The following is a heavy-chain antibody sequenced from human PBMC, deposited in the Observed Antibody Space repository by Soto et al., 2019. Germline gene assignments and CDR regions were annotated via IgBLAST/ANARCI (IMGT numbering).Heavy chain of an antibody. CDR2: ISSSGSTI. CDR1: GVTFYSSE. CDR3: ASGVSSSWAAFDY. V-gene: IGHV3-48*03. Sequence: PGCSLGISCAASGVTFYSSEMDWVRKAPGKGLEWVSYISSSGSTIYYADSVKGRFTISRDNAKNSLYLQMNSLRAEDTAVYYCASGVSSSWAAFDYWGQGTLVTVSS. D-gene: IGHD6-13*01. J-gene: IGHJ4*02.